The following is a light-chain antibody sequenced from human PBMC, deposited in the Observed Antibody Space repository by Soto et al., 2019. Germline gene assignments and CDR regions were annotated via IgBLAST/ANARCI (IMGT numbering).Light chain of an antibody. CDR3: SSFTRFNTLL. J-gene: IGLJ2*01. CDR1: NSDVDPFNS. Sequence: QSALTQPASVSASPGQSITISCTGTNSDVDPFNSVSWYQQHPGKVPKLLISEVSYRHSGISYRFSGSKSGNTASLIISGLQAEDEADYYCSSFTRFNTLLFGGGTQLTVL. V-gene: IGLV2-14*03. CDR2: EVS.